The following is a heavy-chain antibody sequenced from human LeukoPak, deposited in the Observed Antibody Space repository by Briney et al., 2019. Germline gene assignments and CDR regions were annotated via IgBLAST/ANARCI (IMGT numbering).Heavy chain of an antibody. J-gene: IGHJ6*03. V-gene: IGHV1-69*05. CDR1: GGTFSSYA. CDR2: IIPIFGTA. CDR3: ARAKYSSSWYPYYYYMDV. D-gene: IGHD6-13*01. Sequence: ASVKVSCKASGGTFSSYAIIWVRQAPGQGLEWMGGIIPIFGTANYAQRFQGRVTITTDESTSTAYMELSSLRSEDTAVYFCARAKYSSSWYPYYYYMDVWGKGTTVTVSS.